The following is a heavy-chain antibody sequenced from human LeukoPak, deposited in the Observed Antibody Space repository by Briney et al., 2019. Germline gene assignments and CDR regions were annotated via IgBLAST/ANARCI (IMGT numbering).Heavy chain of an antibody. CDR3: AKPLRFLEWSTEDYFDY. J-gene: IGHJ4*02. CDR1: GFTFSSYA. V-gene: IGHV3-30-3*02. Sequence: PGGSLRLSCAASGFTFSSYAMHWVRQAPGKGLEWVAVISYDGSNKYYADSVKGRFTISRDNSKNTLYLQMNSLRAEDTAVYYCAKPLRFLEWSTEDYFDYWGQGTLVTVSS. CDR2: ISYDGSNK. D-gene: IGHD3-3*01.